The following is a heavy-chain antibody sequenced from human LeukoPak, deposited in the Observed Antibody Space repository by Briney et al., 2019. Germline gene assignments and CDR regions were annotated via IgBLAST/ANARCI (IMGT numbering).Heavy chain of an antibody. CDR1: GFTFSTYW. Sequence: PGESLRLSCAASGFTFSTYWMNWVRQAPGKGLEWLANIKPDGSKKDYVGSVKGRFTISRENAKNLLYLQMSSLRVEDTAVYYCARDPRVGYCPTSGCRVGYTYFDPWGQGTLVTVSS. D-gene: IGHD2-8*01. CDR3: ARDPRVGYCPTSGCRVGYTYFDP. V-gene: IGHV3-7*01. J-gene: IGHJ5*02. CDR2: IKPDGSKK.